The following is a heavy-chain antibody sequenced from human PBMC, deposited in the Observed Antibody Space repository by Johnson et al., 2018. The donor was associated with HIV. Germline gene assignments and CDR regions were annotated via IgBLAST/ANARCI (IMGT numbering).Heavy chain of an antibody. CDR3: ARSYSVHQADAFDI. CDR2: IYSGGST. J-gene: IGHJ3*02. CDR1: GLTVSSNY. Sequence: VQLVESGGGVVQPGRSLRLSCAASGLTVSSNYMSWVRQAPGKGLEWVSVIYSGGSTYYADSVKGRFTISRDNSKNTLYLQMNSLRAEDTAVYYCARSYSVHQADAFDIWGQGTMVTVSS. D-gene: IGHD5/OR15-5a*01. V-gene: IGHV3-53*01.